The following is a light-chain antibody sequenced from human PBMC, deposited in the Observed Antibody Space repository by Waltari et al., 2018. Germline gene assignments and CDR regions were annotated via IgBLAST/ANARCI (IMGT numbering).Light chain of an antibody. Sequence: SYDLTQPPSVSVSPGQTARITCFGNPLPEKHAYWYQQRPGQAPVLVIYKDTERPSGIPERFSCSRSGTAVTLTISEVQAEDEADYYCQSEDSSTDYYGFGTGTKVTVL. CDR2: KDT. CDR3: QSEDSSTDYYG. J-gene: IGLJ1*01. CDR1: PLPEKH. V-gene: IGLV3-25*03.